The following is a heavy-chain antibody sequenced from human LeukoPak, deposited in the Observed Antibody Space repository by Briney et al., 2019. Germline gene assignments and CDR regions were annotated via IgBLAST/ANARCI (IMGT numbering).Heavy chain of an antibody. Sequence: GGSLRLSCAASGFTFSSYSMNWVRQAPGKGLEWVSSISSSSSYIYYADSVKGRFTISRDNAKNSLYLQMNSLRAEDTAVYYCARYSSSWYLSYFDYWGQGTLVTVSS. D-gene: IGHD6-13*01. CDR1: GFTFSSYS. J-gene: IGHJ4*02. CDR3: ARYSSSWYLSYFDY. CDR2: ISSSSSYI. V-gene: IGHV3-21*04.